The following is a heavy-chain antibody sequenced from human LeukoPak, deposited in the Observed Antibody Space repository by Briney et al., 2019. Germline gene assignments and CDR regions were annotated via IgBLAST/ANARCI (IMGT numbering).Heavy chain of an antibody. CDR1: GFTFGDYD. Sequence: GGSLRLSCAASGFTFGDYDMHWVRQAPGKGLEWVSGINWNSGSIGYADSVKGRFTISRDNAKNSLYLQMSSLRADDMALYYCAKGRGGSYNNPFDYLGQGTLVTVSS. CDR3: AKGRGGSYNNPFDY. J-gene: IGHJ4*02. V-gene: IGHV3-9*03. CDR2: INWNSGSI. D-gene: IGHD1-26*01.